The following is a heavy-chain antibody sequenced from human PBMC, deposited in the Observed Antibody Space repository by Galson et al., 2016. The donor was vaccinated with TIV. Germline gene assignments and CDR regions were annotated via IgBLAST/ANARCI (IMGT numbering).Heavy chain of an antibody. J-gene: IGHJ4*02. CDR2: ISYDGSDN. Sequence: SLRLSCAASGFTFTDYAMHWVRQAPGKGLEWAAVISYDGSDNNYADSVKGRFTISRDNSKTTLYLQMNSLRAEDTAVYYCARDVVGGAHDYWGQGTLVTVSS. CDR3: ARDVVGGAHDY. CDR1: GFTFTDYA. D-gene: IGHD2-2*01. V-gene: IGHV3-30*01.